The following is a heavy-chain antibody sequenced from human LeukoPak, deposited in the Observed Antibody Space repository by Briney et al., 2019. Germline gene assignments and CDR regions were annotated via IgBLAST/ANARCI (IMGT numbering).Heavy chain of an antibody. CDR2: INHSGST. CDR1: GGSFSGYY. CDR3: ARGRIGGYDYVIRY. D-gene: IGHD5-12*01. J-gene: IGHJ4*02. Sequence: SETLSLTCAVYGGSFSGYYWSWIRQPPGKGLEWIGEINHSGSTNYNPSLKSRVTISVDTSKNQFSLKLSSVTAADTAGYYCARGRIGGYDYVIRYWGQGTLVTVSS. V-gene: IGHV4-34*01.